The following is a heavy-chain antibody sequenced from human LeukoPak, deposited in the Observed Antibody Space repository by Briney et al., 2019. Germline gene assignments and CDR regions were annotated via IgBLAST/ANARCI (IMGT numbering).Heavy chain of an antibody. CDR2: IIPIFGTA. J-gene: IGHJ4*02. CDR1: GGTFSSYA. CDR3: ASAAASYGSGSYVDY. V-gene: IGHV1-69*06. Sequence: SVEVSCKASGGTFSSYAISWVRQAPGQGLEWMGGIIPIFGTANYAQKFQGRVTITADKSTSTAYMELSSLRSEDTAVYYCASAAASYGSGSYVDYWGQGTLVTVSS. D-gene: IGHD3-10*01.